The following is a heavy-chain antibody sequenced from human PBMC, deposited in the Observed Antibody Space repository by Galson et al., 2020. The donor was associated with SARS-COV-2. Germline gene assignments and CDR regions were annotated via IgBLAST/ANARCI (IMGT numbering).Heavy chain of an antibody. CDR1: GFTFSSYA. V-gene: IGHV3-23*01. J-gene: IGHJ3*02. CDR3: AKDQEDSGSYHDAFDI. Sequence: GESLKISCAASGFTFSSYAMSWVRQAPGKGLEWVSALSGSGGSPYYADSVKGRFTISRDNSKNTLYLQMNSLRAEDTAVYYCAKDQEDSGSYHDAFDIWGQGTMVTVSS. D-gene: IGHD1-26*01. CDR2: LSGSGGSP.